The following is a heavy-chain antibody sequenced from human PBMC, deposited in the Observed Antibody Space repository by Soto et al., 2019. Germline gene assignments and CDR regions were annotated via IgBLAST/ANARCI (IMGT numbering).Heavy chain of an antibody. CDR2: IYYSGST. D-gene: IGHD3-22*01. CDR3: ARGGGSGYYHADAFDI. V-gene: IGHV4-39*01. Sequence: QLQLQESGPGLVKPSETLSLTCTVSGGSISSSSYYWGWIRQPPGKGLEWFGSIYYSGSTYYNPSLKSRVTISVDTSKNQFSLKLSSVTAADTAVYYCARGGGSGYYHADAFDIWGQGTMVTVSS. CDR1: GGSISSSSYY. J-gene: IGHJ3*02.